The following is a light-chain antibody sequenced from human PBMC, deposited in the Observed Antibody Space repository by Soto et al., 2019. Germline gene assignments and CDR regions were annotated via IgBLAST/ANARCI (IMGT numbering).Light chain of an antibody. CDR3: QQYGRYRT. CDR1: QSTSTW. Sequence: DIQMTQSPSTLSASAGDRVTITCRASQSTSTWLAWYQHKPGKAPNLLIYKASSLESGVPSRFSGSGSGTEFTLTISSLQPDDVATYYCQQYGRYRTFGQGTKVEIK. CDR2: KAS. J-gene: IGKJ1*01. V-gene: IGKV1-5*03.